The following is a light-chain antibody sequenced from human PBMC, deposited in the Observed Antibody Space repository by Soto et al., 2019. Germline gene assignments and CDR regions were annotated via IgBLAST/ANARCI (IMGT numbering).Light chain of an antibody. CDR3: QQYNEWPLT. V-gene: IGKV3-15*01. J-gene: IGKJ4*01. CDR1: QSVSSD. CDR2: GAS. Sequence: EIVMTQSPATLSVSPGERATLSCRASQSVSSDLAWYQQKPGQAPRLLIYGASTRATVIPATFSGSGSGTEFTLTITSLQSEDCAVYYCQQYNEWPLTFGGGTKVEIK.